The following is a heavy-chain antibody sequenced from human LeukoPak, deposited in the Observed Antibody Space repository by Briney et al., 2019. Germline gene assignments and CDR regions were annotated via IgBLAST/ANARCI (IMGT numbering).Heavy chain of an antibody. J-gene: IGHJ3*02. CDR1: GFTFSSYG. D-gene: IGHD1-26*01. V-gene: IGHV3-23*01. CDR2: ISVSGANT. CDR3: AKDLSSWEPSSDAFDI. Sequence: GGSLRLSCAASGFTFSSYGLSWVRQAPGKGLEWVSAISVSGANTYYADSVKGRFTISRDNSKNTLYLQMNSLRAEDTAVYYCAKDLSSWEPSSDAFDIWGHGTMVTVSS.